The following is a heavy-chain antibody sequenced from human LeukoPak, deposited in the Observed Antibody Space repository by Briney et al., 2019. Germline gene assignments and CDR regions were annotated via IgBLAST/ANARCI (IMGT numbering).Heavy chain of an antibody. V-gene: IGHV3-73*01. Sequence: GGSLRLSCAASGFTFSGSAMHWVRQASGKGLEWVGRIRSKANHYATAYAASVKGRFTVSRDNVKNSLYLQMNSLRAEDTAVYYCARLPDDYGDYKYFQHWGQGTLVTVSS. J-gene: IGHJ1*01. CDR1: GFTFSGSA. CDR3: ARLPDDYGDYKYFQH. D-gene: IGHD4-17*01. CDR2: IRSKANHYAT.